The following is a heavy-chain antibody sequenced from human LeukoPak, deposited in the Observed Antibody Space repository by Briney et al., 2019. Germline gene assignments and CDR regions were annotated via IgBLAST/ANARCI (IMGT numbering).Heavy chain of an antibody. Sequence: GESLKISCEASGYTLVNYWIGWVRQMPGKGLEWMGIIFPGDSDTKYTPSFEGQVTISVDRSINTAYLQWSSLKASDTAMSYWARPYRGNDEEGLLFDYGGKGTQVPVSS. CDR3: ARPYRGNDEEGLLFDY. CDR1: GYTLVNYW. CDR2: IFPGDSDT. V-gene: IGHV5-51*01. J-gene: IGHJ4*02. D-gene: IGHD3-10*01.